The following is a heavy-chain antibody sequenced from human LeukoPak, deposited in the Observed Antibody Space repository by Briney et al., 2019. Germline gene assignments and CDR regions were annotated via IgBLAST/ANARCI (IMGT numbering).Heavy chain of an antibody. D-gene: IGHD1-26*01. Sequence: GGSLRLSCAASGFTFSNYAMNWVRQAPGKGLEWVSLISGSGVNTYYADSVKGRFTISRDNAKNSLYLQMSSLRAEDTAVYYCARGPTGRYSTRGIYYFDYWGQGTLVTVSS. CDR1: GFTFSNYA. J-gene: IGHJ4*02. CDR2: ISGSGVNT. V-gene: IGHV3-23*01. CDR3: ARGPTGRYSTRGIYYFDY.